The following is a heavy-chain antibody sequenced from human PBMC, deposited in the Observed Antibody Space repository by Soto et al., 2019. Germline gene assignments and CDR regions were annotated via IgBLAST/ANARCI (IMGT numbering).Heavy chain of an antibody. J-gene: IGHJ5*02. V-gene: IGHV4-30-2*06. CDR1: GGSVSSVFS. CDR3: ARSRTISATNTWFDP. CDR2: IHHSGST. D-gene: IGHD1-7*01. Sequence: QLQLQESGAGLVKPSQTLSLTCVVSGGSVSSVFSWSWIRQSPGKGLECIASIHHSGSTHYNPPLTRRFTISIAPSKTQFSLKLTSVTAADTAVYFCARSRTISATNTWFDPWGQGTLVTVSS.